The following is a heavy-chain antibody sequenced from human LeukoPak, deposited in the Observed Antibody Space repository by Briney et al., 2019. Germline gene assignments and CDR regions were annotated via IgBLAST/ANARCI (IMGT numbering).Heavy chain of an antibody. CDR1: GGSISRYY. V-gene: IGHV4-59*08. Sequence: PSETLSLTCTVSGGSISRYYWSWIRQPPGKGLECVGYIYSSGSTNYNPSLKSRVTISIDRSKNQFSLKLASVTAADTAVYYCARHFDYDSGGDPFDIWGQGTVVTVSS. D-gene: IGHD3-10*01. J-gene: IGHJ3*02. CDR2: IYSSGST. CDR3: ARHFDYDSGGDPFDI.